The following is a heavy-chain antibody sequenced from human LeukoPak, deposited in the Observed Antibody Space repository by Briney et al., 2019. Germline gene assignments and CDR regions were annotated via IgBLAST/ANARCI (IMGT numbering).Heavy chain of an antibody. Sequence: GGSLRLSCAASGFTFSYYTINWVRQAPGKGLEWVSSISSSSSHIYYADSVKGRFTISRDNAKNSLYLQMNSLRAGDTAVYYCARDLLKGSSPFDHWGQGTLVIVSS. CDR1: GFTFSYYT. J-gene: IGHJ4*02. CDR3: ARDLLKGSSPFDH. D-gene: IGHD6-6*01. CDR2: ISSSSSHI. V-gene: IGHV3-21*01.